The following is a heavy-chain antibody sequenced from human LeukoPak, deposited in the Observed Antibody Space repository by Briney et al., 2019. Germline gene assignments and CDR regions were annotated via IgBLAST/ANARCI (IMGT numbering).Heavy chain of an antibody. CDR2: ISAYNGNT. V-gene: IGHV1-18*01. CDR3: ATGLRETLFDY. CDR1: GYTFTSYG. D-gene: IGHD3-16*01. Sequence: VASVKVSCKASGYTFTSYGISWVRQAPGQGLEWMGWISAYNGNTNYAQKLQGRVTMTTDTSTSTAYMELRSLRSEDTAVYYCATGLRETLFDYWGQGTLVTVSS. J-gene: IGHJ4*02.